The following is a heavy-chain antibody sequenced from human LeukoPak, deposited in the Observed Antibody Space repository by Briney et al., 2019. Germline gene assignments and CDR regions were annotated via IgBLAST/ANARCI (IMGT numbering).Heavy chain of an antibody. V-gene: IGHV3-30*04. CDR1: GFTFSSYA. D-gene: IGHD3-10*01. Sequence: GGSLRLSCAASGFTFSSYAMHWVRQAPGKGLEWVAVISYDGSNKYYADSVKGRFTISRDNSKNTLYLQMSSLRAEDTAVYYCARTPGYYYGSGSYFPDGFYDYWGQGTLVTVYS. CDR2: ISYDGSNK. J-gene: IGHJ4*02. CDR3: ARTPGYYYGSGSYFPDGFYDY.